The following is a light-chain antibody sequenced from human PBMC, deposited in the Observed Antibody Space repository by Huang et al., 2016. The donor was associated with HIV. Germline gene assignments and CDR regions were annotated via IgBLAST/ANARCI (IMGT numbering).Light chain of an antibody. CDR3: QQYYSSPQT. CDR1: QSVYSRSTSKDY. V-gene: IGKV4-1*01. J-gene: IGKJ1*01. Sequence: DIIMTQSPDSLAVSLGERATLNCRSSQSVYSRSTSKDYMAWFQQKPGQPPRLLLFWASTREAGVPDRFSGSGSGTHFTLPIANLEAEDAAIYYCQQYYSSPQTFGQGTRVEVK. CDR2: WAS.